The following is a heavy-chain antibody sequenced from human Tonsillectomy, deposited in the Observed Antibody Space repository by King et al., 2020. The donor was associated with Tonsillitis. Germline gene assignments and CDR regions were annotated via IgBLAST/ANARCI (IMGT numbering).Heavy chain of an antibody. D-gene: IGHD1-26*01. V-gene: IGHV3-23*04. CDR2: ISGSGGST. Sequence: VQLVESGGGLVQPGGSLRLSCAASGFTFSSYAMSWVRQAPGKGLDWVSAISGSGGSTYYADSVKGRFTISRDNSKNTLYLQMNSLRAEDTAVYYCAKEIVGATTWYYGMDVWGQGTTVTVSS. CDR1: GFTFSSYA. J-gene: IGHJ6*02. CDR3: AKEIVGATTWYYGMDV.